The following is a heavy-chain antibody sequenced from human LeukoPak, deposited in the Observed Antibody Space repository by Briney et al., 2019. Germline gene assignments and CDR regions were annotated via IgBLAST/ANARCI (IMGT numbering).Heavy chain of an antibody. CDR3: ARDRSRGYGSGAEGCFDP. J-gene: IGHJ5*02. CDR2: IYTSGST. D-gene: IGHD3-10*01. Sequence: SETLSLTCTVSGGSISSYYWSWIRQPAGKGLEWIGRIYTSGSTNYNPSLKSRVTMSVDTSKNQFSLKLSSVTAADTAVYYCARDRSRGYGSGAEGCFDPWAREPWSPSPQ. CDR1: GGSISSYY. V-gene: IGHV4-4*07.